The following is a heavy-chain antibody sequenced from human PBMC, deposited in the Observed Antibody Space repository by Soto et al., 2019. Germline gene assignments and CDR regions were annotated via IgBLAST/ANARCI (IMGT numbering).Heavy chain of an antibody. V-gene: IGHV4-59*01. D-gene: IGHD6-13*01. CDR1: GGSISSYY. J-gene: IGHJ5*02. CDR3: ARDKYYSSTSPNWFDP. Sequence: SETLSLTCTVSGGSISSYYWNWIRQPPGKGLEWIGYIYYSGSTNYNPSLKSRVTISVDTSKNQFSLKLSSVTAADTAVYYCARDKYYSSTSPNWFDPWGQGTLVTVSS. CDR2: IYYSGST.